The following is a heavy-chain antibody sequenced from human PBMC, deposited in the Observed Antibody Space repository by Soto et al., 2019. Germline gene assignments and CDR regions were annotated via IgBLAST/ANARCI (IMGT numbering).Heavy chain of an antibody. CDR2: IYASGAT. CDR3: ARSHSFDGSIYHYYFDF. D-gene: IGHD3-3*02. J-gene: IGHJ4*02. V-gene: IGHV4-59*01. Sequence: SETLSLTCTVSGGSISSYYWSWIRQPPGGTLEWIGYIYASGATTYNPSLESRVTMSVDMPNNEFSLELTSVTAADTAVYYCARSHSFDGSIYHYYFDFWGQGTLVTVSS. CDR1: GGSISSYY.